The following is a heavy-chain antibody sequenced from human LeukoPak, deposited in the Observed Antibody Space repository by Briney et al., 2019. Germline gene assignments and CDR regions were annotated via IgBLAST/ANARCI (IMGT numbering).Heavy chain of an antibody. Sequence: PGGSLRLSCAASGFTFSSYAMSWVRQAPGKGLEWVSAISGSGGSTYYADSVKGRFTISRDNSKNTLYLQMNSLRGEDTAVYYCGKDPNGDYVGAFDFQRWGQGTLVTVSS. CDR1: GFTFSSYA. CDR2: ISGSGGST. CDR3: GKDPNGDYVGAFDFQR. V-gene: IGHV3-23*01. J-gene: IGHJ1*01. D-gene: IGHD4-17*01.